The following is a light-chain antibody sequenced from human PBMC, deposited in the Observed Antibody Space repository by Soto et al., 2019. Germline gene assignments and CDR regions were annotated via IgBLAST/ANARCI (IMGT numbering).Light chain of an antibody. V-gene: IGLV2-8*01. CDR3: TSFAVINNFLV. Sequence: QSALTQPPSASGSPGQSVTISCTGTSSDVGGYNYVSWYQQHPGKAPKLIIYEVTKRPSGVPDRFSGSKSGNTASLTVSGLQAEDEADYYCTSFAVINNFLVFGGGTKLTVL. J-gene: IGLJ2*01. CDR2: EVT. CDR1: SSDVGGYNY.